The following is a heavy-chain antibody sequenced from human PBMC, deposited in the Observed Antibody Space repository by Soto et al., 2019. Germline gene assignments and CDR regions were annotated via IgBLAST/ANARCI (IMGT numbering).Heavy chain of an antibody. V-gene: IGHV1-18*01. CDR1: GYTFTSYG. J-gene: IGHJ5*02. CDR2: ISAYNGNT. CDR3: ARAASGTQRVTGAMLXP. D-gene: IGHD1-26*01. Sequence: ASVKVSCNASGYTFTSYGISWVRQAPGQGIEWMGFISAYNGNTNYAQKLQGRVTMTTDTSTSTAYMELRSLRSYDTAVYYCARAASGTQRVTGAMLXPWGQGLMVTVXS.